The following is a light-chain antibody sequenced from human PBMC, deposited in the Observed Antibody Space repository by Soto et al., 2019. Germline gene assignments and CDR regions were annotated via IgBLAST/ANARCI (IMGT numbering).Light chain of an antibody. Sequence: DIQMTQFPSSLSASVGDRVTITCRASRSISTHLNWYQQKPGKAPNLLIYAASSLQSGVPSRFSGSGSATEFTLTISGLQPEDFAIYYCQQTYTSPYTVGQGTKVEIK. CDR2: AAS. J-gene: IGKJ2*01. CDR1: RSISTH. V-gene: IGKV1-39*01. CDR3: QQTYTSPYT.